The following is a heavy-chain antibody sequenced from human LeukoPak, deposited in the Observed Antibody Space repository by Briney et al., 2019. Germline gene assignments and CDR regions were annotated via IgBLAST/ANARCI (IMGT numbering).Heavy chain of an antibody. CDR1: GFAFSSYW. J-gene: IGHJ4*02. V-gene: IGHV3-7*01. D-gene: IGHD2/OR15-2a*01. Sequence: GGSLRLSCAASGFAFSSYWMTWVRQAPGKGLEGVANIKPDGSGKNYVDSVKGRFTISRDNAKNSLYLQMRGLRAEDTAVYYCSSQPAVLDLDCWGQGALVTVSS. CDR2: IKPDGSGK. CDR3: SSQPAVLDLDC.